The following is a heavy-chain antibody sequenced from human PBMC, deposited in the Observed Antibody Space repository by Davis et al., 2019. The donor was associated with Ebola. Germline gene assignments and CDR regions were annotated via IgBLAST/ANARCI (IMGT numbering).Heavy chain of an antibody. CDR1: GFTFSTNW. D-gene: IGHD1-1*01. CDR3: AKHDTHYYYGVDV. J-gene: IGHJ6*02. V-gene: IGHV3-7*01. CDR2: ITGDGSET. Sequence: PGGSLRLSCAASGFTFSTNWMNWVRQAPGKGPEWVANITGDGSETYYVDSVKGRFSISRDNAKNSVYLQMNTLRVDDTAVYYCAKHDTHYYYGVDVWGQGTTVTVSS.